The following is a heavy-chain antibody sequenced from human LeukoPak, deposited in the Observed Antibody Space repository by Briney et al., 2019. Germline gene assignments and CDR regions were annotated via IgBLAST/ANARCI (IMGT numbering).Heavy chain of an antibody. Sequence: PGGSLRLSCAASGFTFSSYWTSWVRQAPGKGLEWVANIKQDGSEKYYVDSVKGRFTISRDNAKNSLYLQMNSLRAEDTAVYYCVAREWLLPHYFDYWGQGTLVTVSS. CDR2: IKQDGSEK. CDR3: VAREWLLPHYFDY. D-gene: IGHD3-3*01. J-gene: IGHJ4*02. V-gene: IGHV3-7*01. CDR1: GFTFSSYW.